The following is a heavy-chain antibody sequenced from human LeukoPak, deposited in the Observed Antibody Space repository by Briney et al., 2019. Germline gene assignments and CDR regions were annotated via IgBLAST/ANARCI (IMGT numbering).Heavy chain of an antibody. D-gene: IGHD5-18*01. CDR2: VNPSGDST. V-gene: IGHV1-46*01. CDR1: GYTFIRYY. CDR3: ARGRGYSYGYWYIDY. J-gene: IGHJ4*02. Sequence: GAAVKVSCKASGYTFIRYYIHWVRQAPGQGLEWMGIVNPSGDSTNYAQKFQGRVTMTRDTSTSTVYMELSSLRSEDTAVYYCARGRGYSYGYWYIDYWGQGTLVTVSS.